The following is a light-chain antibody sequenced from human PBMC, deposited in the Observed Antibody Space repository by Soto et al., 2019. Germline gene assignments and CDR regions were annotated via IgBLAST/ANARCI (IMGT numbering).Light chain of an antibody. Sequence: QSALAQPPSVSGSPGQSVTISCPGTSTDVGGYDRVSWYQQFPGTAPKLMIYEVINRPSGVPDRFSGSKSGNTASLTISGLQAEDEADYYCNSFTISGSYVFGTGTKVTVL. CDR2: EVI. J-gene: IGLJ1*01. CDR3: NSFTISGSYV. V-gene: IGLV2-18*02. CDR1: STDVGGYDR.